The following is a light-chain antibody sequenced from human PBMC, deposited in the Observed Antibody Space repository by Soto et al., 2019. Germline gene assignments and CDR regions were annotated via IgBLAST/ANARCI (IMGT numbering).Light chain of an antibody. V-gene: IGKV3-20*01. CDR1: LSVSSSS. J-gene: IGKJ3*01. CDR2: VAS. CDR3: QQYGSSPFT. Sequence: EIVWTQSPGTLPLSPGERATLSCRASLSVSSSSLAWYQQKPGQAPRLLIYVASSRATGIPDRLSGSGSGTDFTLTISRLEPEDYAVYYCQQYGSSPFTFGPGTKVDIK.